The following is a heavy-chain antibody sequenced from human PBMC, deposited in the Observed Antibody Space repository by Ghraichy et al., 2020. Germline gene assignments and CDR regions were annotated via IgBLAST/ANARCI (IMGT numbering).Heavy chain of an antibody. CDR2: ISGAGST. CDR1: GFTFSSYA. CDR3: AKDRTSWGPTFSDY. J-gene: IGHJ4*02. V-gene: IGHV3-23*01. Sequence: GGSLRLSCAASGFTFSSYAISWVRQAPGKGLEWVSSISGAGSTYYAESVKGRFTISRVNSKNTLFLEMNSLRAEDTAVYYCAKDRTSWGPTFSDYWGQGTLVTVSS. D-gene: IGHD7-27*01.